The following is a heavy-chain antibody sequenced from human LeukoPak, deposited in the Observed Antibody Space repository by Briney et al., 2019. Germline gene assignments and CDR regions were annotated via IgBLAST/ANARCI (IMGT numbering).Heavy chain of an antibody. CDR2: IDPAGTDT. Sequence: GGSLRLSCAASGFPFNSYWMTWVRQPPGRGLEWVANIDPAGTDTYYVDPVKGRFTISRDNAKNLVYLQMNTLRAEDTAVYSCGRFGYVAGIDLWGQGTLVTVSS. J-gene: IGHJ4*02. CDR1: GFPFNSYW. CDR3: GRFGYVAGIDL. D-gene: IGHD6-19*01. V-gene: IGHV3-7*01.